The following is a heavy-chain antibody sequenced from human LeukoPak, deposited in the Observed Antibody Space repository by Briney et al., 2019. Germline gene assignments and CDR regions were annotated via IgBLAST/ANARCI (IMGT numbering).Heavy chain of an antibody. CDR2: VHYSGSA. Sequence: SETLSLTCAVYGGSFSGYYWTWIRQSPGKGLEWIGEVHYSGSATYNPSLKSRVTISVDTSKNQFSLKMNSVTAADTAVYYCARGQWFRAFWSRGTPVTVSS. V-gene: IGHV4-34*01. D-gene: IGHD3-10*01. CDR1: GGSFSGYY. CDR3: ARGQWFRAF. J-gene: IGHJ4*02.